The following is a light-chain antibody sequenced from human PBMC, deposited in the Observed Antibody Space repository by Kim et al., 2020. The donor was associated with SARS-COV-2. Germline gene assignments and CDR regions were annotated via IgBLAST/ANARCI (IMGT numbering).Light chain of an antibody. Sequence: DIQMTQSPSSLSASVGDRVTITCQASQDISNHLNWYQQKPGKAPQLLMYDASNLATGVPSRFSGSGSKTDFTFTISILQPEAIATYYCQQFDNLPLPFGGGPKLEIK. CDR1: QDISNH. CDR2: DAS. V-gene: IGKV1-33*01. J-gene: IGKJ4*01. CDR3: QQFDNLPLP.